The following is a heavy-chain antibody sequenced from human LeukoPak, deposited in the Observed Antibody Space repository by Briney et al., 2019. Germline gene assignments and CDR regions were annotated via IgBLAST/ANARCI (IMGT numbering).Heavy chain of an antibody. CDR1: GITLSNYA. CDR3: AKRGVVIRVILVGFHKEAYYFDS. D-gene: IGHD3-22*01. V-gene: IGHV3-23*01. Sequence: QTGGSLRLSCAVSGITLSNYAMRWVRQAPGKGLEWVAGISGSGGGTNYADSVKGRFTISRDNPKNTLYLQMNNLRADGTAVYFCAKRGVVIRVILVGFHKEAYYFDSWGQGALVTVSS. J-gene: IGHJ4*02. CDR2: ISGSGGGT.